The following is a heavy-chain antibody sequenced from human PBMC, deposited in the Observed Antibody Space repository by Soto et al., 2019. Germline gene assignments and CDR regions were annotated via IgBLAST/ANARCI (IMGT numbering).Heavy chain of an antibody. CDR2: IYWDDDK. V-gene: IGHV2-5*02. D-gene: IGHD2-15*01. CDR3: AHRPSYCSGGSCYSGFDY. CDR1: GFSLSTSGVG. J-gene: IGHJ4*02. Sequence: SGPTLVNPTQTLTLTCTFSGFSLSTSGVGVGWIRQPPGKALELLALIYWDDDKRYSPSLKSRLTITKDTSKNQVVLTMTNMDPVDTATYYCAHRPSYCSGGSCYSGFDYWGQGTLVTVS.